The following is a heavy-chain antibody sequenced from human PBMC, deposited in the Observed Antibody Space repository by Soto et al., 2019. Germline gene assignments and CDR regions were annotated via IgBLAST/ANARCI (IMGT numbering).Heavy chain of an antibody. D-gene: IGHD2-15*01. J-gene: IGHJ4*02. CDR2: IFDSGST. Sequence: SETLSLTCTVSGGSITSGDYFWSWIRQSPGKGLEWIGYIFDSGSTYYTPSLKSRITISVDTSKNQFSLKVTSVSAADTAVYYCARRYRGTIDYWGQGTLVTVSS. CDR3: ARRYRGTIDY. CDR1: GGSITSGDYF. V-gene: IGHV4-30-4*01.